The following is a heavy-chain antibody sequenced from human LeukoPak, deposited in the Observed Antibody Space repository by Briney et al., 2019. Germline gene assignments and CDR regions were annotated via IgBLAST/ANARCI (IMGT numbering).Heavy chain of an antibody. CDR2: IYTSGST. J-gene: IGHJ4*02. D-gene: IGHD2-2*02. V-gene: IGHV4-4*07. Sequence: SETLSLTCTVSGVSISSYYWSWIRQPAGKGLEWIGRIYTSGSTNYNPSLKSRVTMSVDTSNNQFSLKLNSVTAADTAVYYCARDRNHCSSTSCYKTVDYWGQGTLVTVYS. CDR1: GVSISSYY. CDR3: ARDRNHCSSTSCYKTVDY.